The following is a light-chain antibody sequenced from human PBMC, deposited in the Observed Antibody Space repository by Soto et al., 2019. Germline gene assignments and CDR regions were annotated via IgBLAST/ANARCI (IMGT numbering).Light chain of an antibody. CDR2: DAS. Sequence: DIQMTQSPSTLSASVGGRVTITCRASQSISSWLAWYQQKPGKAPKLLIYDASSLESGVPSRFSGSGSGTEFTLTISSLQPDDFATYYCQQYKSYSQTFGQGTKVDIK. CDR3: QQYKSYSQT. CDR1: QSISSW. J-gene: IGKJ1*01. V-gene: IGKV1-5*01.